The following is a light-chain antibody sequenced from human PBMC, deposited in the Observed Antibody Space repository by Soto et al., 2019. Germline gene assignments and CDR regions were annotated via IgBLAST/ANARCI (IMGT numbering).Light chain of an antibody. CDR3: SSYAGANTLVV. CDR2: DVN. V-gene: IGLV2-14*01. CDR1: SSDVGGYNY. J-gene: IGLJ2*01. Sequence: QSALTQPASVSGSPGQSITISCTGTSSDVGGYNYVSWFQQHPGKAPKLIIYDVNNRPSGVSNRFSGSKSGTTASLTISGLQAEDEAEYFCSSYAGANTLVVFGGGTKLTAL.